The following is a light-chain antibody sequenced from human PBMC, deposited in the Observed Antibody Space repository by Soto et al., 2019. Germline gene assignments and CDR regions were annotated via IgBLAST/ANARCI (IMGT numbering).Light chain of an antibody. CDR3: QQYNNWPPWT. J-gene: IGKJ1*01. V-gene: IGKV3-15*01. CDR1: QSVSSN. Sequence: EIVVTQSPPTLSVSPGERATLCCRASQSVSSNLAWYQQKPGQAPRLLIYGASTRATGIPARFSGSGSGTEFTLTISSLQSEDFAVYYCQQYNNWPPWTFGQGTKVDI. CDR2: GAS.